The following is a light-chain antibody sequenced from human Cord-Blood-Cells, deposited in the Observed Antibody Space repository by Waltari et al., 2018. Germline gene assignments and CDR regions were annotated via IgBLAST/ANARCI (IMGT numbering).Light chain of an antibody. V-gene: IGLV2-8*01. CDR1: SSDVGGYNY. J-gene: IGLJ3*02. CDR3: SSYAGSNNLRV. CDR2: EVS. Sequence: QSALTQPPSASGSPGQSVTISCTGTSSDVGGYNYVSWYQQHPGKAPKLMIYEVSKRPTGVPHRFSGSKSGNTASLTVSGLQAEDEADYYCSSYAGSNNLRVFGGGTKLTVL.